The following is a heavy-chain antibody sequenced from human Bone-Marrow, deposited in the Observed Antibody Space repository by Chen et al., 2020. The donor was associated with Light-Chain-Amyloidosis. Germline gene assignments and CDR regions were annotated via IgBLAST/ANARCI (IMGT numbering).Heavy chain of an antibody. J-gene: IGHJ4*02. CDR3: ATPDSPVTEDYFDY. CDR1: AFTTHA. D-gene: IGHD4-17*01. V-gene: IGHV3-30*03. CDR2: MSDDGVVE. Sequence: QVPLVASGGGVVQPGTSLRLSCAGYAFTTHAVHWVRQAPGKGRQGLAAMSDDGVVEYYVDFVKGRFIITRDNDKESVYLQMNSLREEDTAVYYCATPDSPVTEDYFDYWGQGTQVSVSS.